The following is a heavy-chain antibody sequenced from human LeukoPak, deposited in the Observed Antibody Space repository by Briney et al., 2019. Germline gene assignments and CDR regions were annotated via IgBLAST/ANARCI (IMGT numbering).Heavy chain of an antibody. Sequence: SETLSLTCTVSGGSVNNSYYWSWIRPPAGKGLEWIGRIYTSGSTNYNPSLKRRVTMSVDTSKDQFSLKVTSVTAADTAVYYCARGRGYYYDFDVWGKGTTVTVSS. CDR3: ARGRGYYYDFDV. CDR1: GGSVNNSYY. J-gene: IGHJ6*03. V-gene: IGHV4-4*07. CDR2: IYTSGST. D-gene: IGHD3-10*01.